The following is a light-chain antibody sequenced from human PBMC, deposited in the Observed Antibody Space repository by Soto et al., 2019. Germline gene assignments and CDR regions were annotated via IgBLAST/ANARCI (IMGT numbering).Light chain of an antibody. Sequence: QSALTQPPSASGSPGQSVTISCTGTSSDIGAYNYVSWYQQHPGKAPKLMIYEVTKRPSGVPDRFSGSESGNTASLSVSGLQSEDEADYYCSAHAGSSTFLMFGGGTKLTVL. CDR2: EVT. CDR1: SSDIGAYNY. CDR3: SAHAGSSTFLM. J-gene: IGLJ3*02. V-gene: IGLV2-8*01.